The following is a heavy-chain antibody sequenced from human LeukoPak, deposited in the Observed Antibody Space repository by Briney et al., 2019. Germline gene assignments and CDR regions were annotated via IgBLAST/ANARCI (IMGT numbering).Heavy chain of an antibody. D-gene: IGHD2-21*02. Sequence: GGSLRLSCAASRFTFSSYWMHWVRQAPGKGLVWVSRINSDGSGTSYADSVKGRFTISRDNAKNTLYLQMNSLRAEDTAVYYCARHLDPDCLDYWGQGTLVTVSS. CDR3: ARHLDPDCLDY. J-gene: IGHJ4*02. CDR1: RFTFSSYW. V-gene: IGHV3-74*01. CDR2: INSDGSGT.